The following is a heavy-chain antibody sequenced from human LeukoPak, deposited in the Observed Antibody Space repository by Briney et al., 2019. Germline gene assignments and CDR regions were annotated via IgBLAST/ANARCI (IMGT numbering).Heavy chain of an antibody. D-gene: IGHD7-27*01. J-gene: IGHJ4*02. CDR2: IIPIFGIA. V-gene: IGHV1-69*04. CDR1: GGTFSSYA. Sequence: GASVKVSCKASGGTFSSYAISWVRQVPGQGLEWMGRIIPIFGIANYAQKFQGRVTITADKSTSTAYMELSSLRSEDTAVYYCARDPPSLGYWGQGTLVTVSS. CDR3: ARDPPSLGY.